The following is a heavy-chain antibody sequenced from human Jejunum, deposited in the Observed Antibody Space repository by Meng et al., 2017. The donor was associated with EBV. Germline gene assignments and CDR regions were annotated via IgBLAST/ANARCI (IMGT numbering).Heavy chain of an antibody. Sequence: QVQLQQSVPGLVEPSQTLSLTCAISGDSISNSGASWNWIRQSPSRGLEWLGRTYYRSKWGDDYAESVKGRITISADTSKNHFSLQLNSVTPEDTAVYFCARDYLWAFDYWGQGTLVTVSS. CDR3: ARDYLWAFDY. V-gene: IGHV6-1*01. J-gene: IGHJ4*02. CDR2: TYYRSKWGD. CDR1: GDSISNSGAS. D-gene: IGHD3-16*02.